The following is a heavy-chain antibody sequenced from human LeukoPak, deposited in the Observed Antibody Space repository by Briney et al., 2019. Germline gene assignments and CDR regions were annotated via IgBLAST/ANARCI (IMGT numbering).Heavy chain of an antibody. J-gene: IGHJ4*02. CDR3: ARDHNYCFDY. CDR2: ISDSAI. V-gene: IGHV3-48*03. D-gene: IGHD1-1*01. CDR1: GFTFSSYE. Sequence: GGSLRLSCAASGFTFSSYEMNWVRQAPGKGLERVSYISDSAIYYADSVKGRFTISRDNAKNSLYLQMNSLRDEDAAVYYCARDHNYCFDYWGQGTLVTVSS.